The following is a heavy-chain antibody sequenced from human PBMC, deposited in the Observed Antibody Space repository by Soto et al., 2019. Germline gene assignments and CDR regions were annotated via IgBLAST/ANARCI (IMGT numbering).Heavy chain of an antibody. J-gene: IGHJ4*02. D-gene: IGHD3-9*01. CDR2: ISYDGSNK. V-gene: IGHV3-30*18. CDR3: AKAQGDYDILTRMGSDY. CDR1: GFTFSSYG. Sequence: GGSLRLSCAASGFTFSSYGMHWVRQAPGKGLEWVAVISYDGSNKYYADSVKGRFTISRDNSKNTLYLQMNSLRAEDTAVYYCAKAQGDYDILTRMGSDYWGQGTLVTVSS.